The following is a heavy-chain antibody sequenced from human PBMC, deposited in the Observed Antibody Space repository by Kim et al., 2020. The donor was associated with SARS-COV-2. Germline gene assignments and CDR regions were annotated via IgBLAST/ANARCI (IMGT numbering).Heavy chain of an antibody. CDR1: GGSVSTFY. Sequence: SETLSLTCTVSGGSVSTFYWSWIRQPPGKGLECIAYVSNNGDINYNPSINSRVTVSLDTSKNQLSLSLTSVTAADTAVYYCARTARVFDFWDRGILVTVSS. D-gene: IGHD6-6*01. CDR2: VSNNGDI. J-gene: IGHJ4*02. V-gene: IGHV4-59*02. CDR3: ARTARVFDF.